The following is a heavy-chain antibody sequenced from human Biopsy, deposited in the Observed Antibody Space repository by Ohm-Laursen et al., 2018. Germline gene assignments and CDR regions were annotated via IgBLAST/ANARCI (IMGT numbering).Heavy chain of an antibody. CDR2: IKRDGTAT. J-gene: IGHJ4*01. V-gene: IGHV3-74*01. Sequence: SLRLSCAASGFTFSTYNMHWVRQAPGRGLLWVSRIKRDGTATDYAESVKGRFTISRDNAKNTLYLQMNSLRAEDTAVYYCARGGFFAFSTFDYWGQGALVTVSS. D-gene: IGHD2-2*01. CDR1: GFTFSTYN. CDR3: ARGGFFAFSTFDY.